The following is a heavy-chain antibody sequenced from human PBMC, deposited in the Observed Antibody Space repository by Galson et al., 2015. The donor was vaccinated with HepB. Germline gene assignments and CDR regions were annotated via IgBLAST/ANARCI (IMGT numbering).Heavy chain of an antibody. CDR3: ARQALSGSEENRLWSKDDYGMDV. V-gene: IGHV3-30-3*01. Sequence: SLSLSCAASGFTFSSYAMHWVRQAPGKGLEWVAVISYDGSNPYYADAVKGRGTISRDNAKNTLDLQMNSLRAEDTAVEYCARQALSGSEENRLWSKDDYGMDVWGQGTTVTVSS. CDR2: ISYDGSNP. CDR1: GFTFSSYA. D-gene: IGHD3-10*01. J-gene: IGHJ6*02.